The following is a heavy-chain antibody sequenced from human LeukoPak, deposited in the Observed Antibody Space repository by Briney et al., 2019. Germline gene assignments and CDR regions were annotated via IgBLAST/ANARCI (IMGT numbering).Heavy chain of an antibody. CDR3: ARDLENSYSSGWY. J-gene: IGHJ4*02. CDR2: ISSSSSTI. Sequence: GGSLRLSCAASGFTFSSYAMSWVRQAPGKGLEWVSYISSSSSTIYYADSVKGRFTISRDNAKNSLYLQMNSLRAEDTAVYYCARDLENSYSSGWYWGQGTLVTVSS. V-gene: IGHV3-48*01. D-gene: IGHD6-19*01. CDR1: GFTFSSYA.